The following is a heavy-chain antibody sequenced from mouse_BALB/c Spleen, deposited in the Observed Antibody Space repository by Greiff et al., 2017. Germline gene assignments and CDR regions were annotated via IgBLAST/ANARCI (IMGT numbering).Heavy chain of an antibody. CDR2: ISSGGST. Sequence: EVNVVESGGGLVKPGGSLKLSCAASGFTFSSYAMSWVRQTPEKRLEWVASISSGGSTYYPDSVKGRFTISRDNARNILYLQMSSLRSEDTAMYYCAREGDDYDGAWFAYWGQGTLVTVSA. D-gene: IGHD2-4*01. CDR3: AREGDDYDGAWFAY. CDR1: GFTFSSYA. J-gene: IGHJ3*01. V-gene: IGHV5-6-5*01.